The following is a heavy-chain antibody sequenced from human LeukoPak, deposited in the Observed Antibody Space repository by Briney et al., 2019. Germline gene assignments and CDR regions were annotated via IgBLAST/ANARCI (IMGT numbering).Heavy chain of an antibody. D-gene: IGHD6-13*01. J-gene: IGHJ4*02. V-gene: IGHV1-18*01. CDR1: GYTFTSYG. CDR2: ISAYNGNT. CDR3: ARVGSSWYKDY. Sequence: ASVKVSCKASGYTFTSYGYSWVRQAPGQGLEWMGWISAYNGNTNYAQKLQGRVTMTTVTSTSTVYMELRSLTSDDTAVYYCARVGSSWYKDYWGQGTLVTVSS.